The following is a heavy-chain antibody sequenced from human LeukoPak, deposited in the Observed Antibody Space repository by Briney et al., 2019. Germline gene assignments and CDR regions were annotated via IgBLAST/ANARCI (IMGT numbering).Heavy chain of an antibody. J-gene: IGHJ4*02. D-gene: IGHD5-18*01. Sequence: GGSLRLSCAASGFTFSSSWMSWVRQAPGKGLEWVANINQDGSEKNYVDSVKGRFTISRDNAKNSLYLQMNSLRAEDTAVYYCAKGWDLVRRWIQLCFDYWGQGTLVTVSS. CDR3: AKGWDLVRRWIQLCFDY. V-gene: IGHV3-7*03. CDR2: INQDGSEK. CDR1: GFTFSSSW.